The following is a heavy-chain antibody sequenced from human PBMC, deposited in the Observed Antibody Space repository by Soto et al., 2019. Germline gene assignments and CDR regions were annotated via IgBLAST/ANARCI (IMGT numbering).Heavy chain of an antibody. CDR1: GDSITDYY. V-gene: IGHV4-59*01. Sequence: SSETLSLTCTVSGDSITDYYWSWIRESPGKGLEWIAYIHHTGTANYNPSLKSRVTISVDTSKSQFSLRLSSVTAADTAVYYCATIFGVRVNWFDPWGQGTLVTVSS. CDR2: IHHTGTA. J-gene: IGHJ5*02. CDR3: ATIFGVRVNWFDP. D-gene: IGHD3-3*01.